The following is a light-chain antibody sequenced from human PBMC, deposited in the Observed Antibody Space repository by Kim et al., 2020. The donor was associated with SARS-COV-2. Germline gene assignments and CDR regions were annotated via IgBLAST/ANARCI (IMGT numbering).Light chain of an antibody. CDR3: QAWDSSTVV. CDR1: KLGDKY. V-gene: IGLV3-1*01. CDR2: QDT. J-gene: IGLJ2*01. Sequence: VSPGQTARITCSGDKLGDKYACCYQQKPGQSPVLVIYQDTKRPSGIPERFSGSNSGNTATLTISGTQAMDEADYYCQAWDSSTVVFGGGTQLTVL.